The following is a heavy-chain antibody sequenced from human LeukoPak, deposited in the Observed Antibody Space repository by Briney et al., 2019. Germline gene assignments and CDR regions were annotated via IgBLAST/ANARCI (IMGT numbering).Heavy chain of an antibody. Sequence: ASVKVSCKASGYTFTSYDINWVRQATGLGLEWMGWINPNSGNTGYAQKFQGRVTITRNTSISTAYMELSSLRSEDTAVYYCARAGPYGSYSSFDYWGQGTLVTVSS. CDR3: ARAGPYGSYSSFDY. V-gene: IGHV1-8*03. J-gene: IGHJ4*02. CDR2: INPNSGNT. D-gene: IGHD1-26*01. CDR1: GYTFTSYD.